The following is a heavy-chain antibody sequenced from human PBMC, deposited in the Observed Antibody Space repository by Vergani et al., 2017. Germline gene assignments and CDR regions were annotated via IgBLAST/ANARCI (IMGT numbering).Heavy chain of an antibody. CDR2: ISSSGSTI. D-gene: IGHD3-10*01. V-gene: IGHV3-48*03. J-gene: IGHJ6*02. Sequence: EVQLVESGGGLVQPGGSLRLSCAASGFTFSSYEMNWVRQAPGKGLEWVSYISSSGSTIYYADSVKGRFTISRDNAKNSLYLQMNSLRAEDAAVYYCARERITMGRGENGMDVWGQGTTVTVSS. CDR3: ARERITMGRGENGMDV. CDR1: GFTFSSYE.